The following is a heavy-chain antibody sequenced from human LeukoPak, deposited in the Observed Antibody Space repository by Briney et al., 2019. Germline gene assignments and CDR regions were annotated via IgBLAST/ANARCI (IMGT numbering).Heavy chain of an antibody. J-gene: IGHJ4*02. CDR2: IYYSGST. D-gene: IGHD3-22*01. CDR3: ARIPDYDSSGYYSGFYFDY. Sequence: SETLSLTCTVSGGSTSSYYWSWIRQPPGKGLEWIGYIYYSGSTNYNPSLKSRVTISVDTSKNQFSLKLSSVTAADTAVYYCARIPDYDSSGYYSGFYFDYWGQGTLVTVSS. V-gene: IGHV4-59*01. CDR1: GGSTSSYY.